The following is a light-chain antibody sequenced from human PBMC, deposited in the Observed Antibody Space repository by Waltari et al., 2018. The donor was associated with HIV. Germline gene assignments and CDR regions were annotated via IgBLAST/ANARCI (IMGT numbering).Light chain of an antibody. CDR2: TAY. V-gene: IGKV1-27*01. J-gene: IGKJ4*01. CDR3: QQYKSVPLT. CDR1: LGISNY. Sequence: DIQMTQSPSSLSASVGDRVTITCRASLGISNYLAWYQQKPGKVPKLLISTAYTLQSGVPSRLSGSGSGTDFTLTISSLQPEDASTYYCQQYKSVPLTFGGGTKVEI.